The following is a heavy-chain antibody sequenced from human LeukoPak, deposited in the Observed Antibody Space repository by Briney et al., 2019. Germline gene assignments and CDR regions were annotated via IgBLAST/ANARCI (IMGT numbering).Heavy chain of an antibody. D-gene: IGHD3-3*01. CDR3: ARVSIGVVTIEY. V-gene: IGHV4-39*07. Sequence: PSETLSLTCTVSGGSVSRSPYYWGWIRQPPGKGLEWIGNIYYSGSTYYNPTLKSRVTISVDTSKNQFSLKVTSVTAADTAVYYCARVSIGVVTIEYWGQGTLVTVSS. J-gene: IGHJ4*02. CDR2: IYYSGST. CDR1: GGSVSRSPYY.